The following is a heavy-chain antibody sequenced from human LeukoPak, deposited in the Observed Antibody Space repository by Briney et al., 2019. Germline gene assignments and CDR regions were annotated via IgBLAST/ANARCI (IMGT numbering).Heavy chain of an antibody. Sequence: PGGSLRLSCAASGFTFSSYWMHWVRQAPGKGLVWVSRINTDGSSTSYAASVKGRFTICRDNAKNTLYLQMNSLRAEDTAVYYCARAESSSPDYWGQGTLVTVSS. CDR2: INTDGSST. CDR3: ARAESSSPDY. V-gene: IGHV3-74*01. D-gene: IGHD6-13*01. CDR1: GFTFSSYW. J-gene: IGHJ4*02.